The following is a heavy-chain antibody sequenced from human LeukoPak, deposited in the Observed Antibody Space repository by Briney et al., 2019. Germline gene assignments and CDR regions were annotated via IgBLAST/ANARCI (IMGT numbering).Heavy chain of an antibody. Sequence: PGGSLRLSCAASGFTFSSYGMYWVRQAPGKGLEWVAVIWYDGSNKYYADSVKGRFTISRDNSKNTLYLQMNSLRAEDTAVYYCASPGAPNYYYMDVWGKGTTVTVSS. CDR1: GFTFSSYG. CDR3: ASPGAPNYYYMDV. J-gene: IGHJ6*03. V-gene: IGHV3-33*01. CDR2: IWYDGSNK.